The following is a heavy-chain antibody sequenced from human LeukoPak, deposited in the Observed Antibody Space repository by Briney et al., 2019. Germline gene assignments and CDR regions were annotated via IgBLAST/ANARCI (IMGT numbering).Heavy chain of an antibody. Sequence: PGGSLRLSGAASGFTFSGGGMHWVRQAPGKGLEWVAVIWYDGSNKYYADSVKGRFTISRDNSKNTLYLQMNSLRAEDTAVYYCAKDLYGDYDGFYFDYWGQGTLVTVSS. V-gene: IGHV3-30*02. CDR1: GFTFSGGG. CDR2: IWYDGSNK. D-gene: IGHD4-17*01. J-gene: IGHJ4*02. CDR3: AKDLYGDYDGFYFDY.